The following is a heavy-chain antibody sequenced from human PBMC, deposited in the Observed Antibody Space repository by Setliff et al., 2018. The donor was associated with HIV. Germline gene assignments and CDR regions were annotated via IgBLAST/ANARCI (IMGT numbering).Heavy chain of an antibody. CDR2: IVPIFGTA. CDR3: ARGVDGSYRKFFDD. Sequence: SVKVSCKASGGIFSSYALSWVRQAPGQGLEWLGGIVPIFGTANYAQKFQGRVTITADASTSTAYMELSSLRSEDTAVYYCARGVDGSYRKFFDDWGQGTLVTVSS. J-gene: IGHJ4*02. D-gene: IGHD3-16*02. V-gene: IGHV1-69*13. CDR1: GGIFSSYA.